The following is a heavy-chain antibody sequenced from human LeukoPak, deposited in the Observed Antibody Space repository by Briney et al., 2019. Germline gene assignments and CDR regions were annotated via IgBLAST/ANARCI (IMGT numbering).Heavy chain of an antibody. J-gene: IGHJ4*02. V-gene: IGHV3-23*01. CDR3: AKDYGSGTYYAPSSSDY. CDR1: GFTFSSYA. Sequence: GGSLRLSCAASGFTFSSYAMNWVRQAPGKGLEWVSSISTSGVTTYYADSVNGRSTISRDNSKNMPNLQMDSLRAEDTAIYFCAKDYGSGTYYAPSSSDYWGQGTLVTVSS. CDR2: ISTSGVTT. D-gene: IGHD3-10*01.